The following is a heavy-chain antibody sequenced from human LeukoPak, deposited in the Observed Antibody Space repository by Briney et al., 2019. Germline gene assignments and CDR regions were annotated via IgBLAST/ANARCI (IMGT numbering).Heavy chain of an antibody. CDR1: GYTFTSYG. CDR2: IGAYNGNT. Sequence: GASVKVSCKASGYTFTSYGISWVRQAPGQGLEWMGWIGAYNGNTNYAQKLQGRVTMTTDTSTSTAYMELRSLRSDDTAVYYCARSSSIAARRYYYYYYMDVWGKGTTVTVSS. V-gene: IGHV1-18*01. CDR3: ARSSSIAARRYYYYYYMDV. D-gene: IGHD6-6*01. J-gene: IGHJ6*03.